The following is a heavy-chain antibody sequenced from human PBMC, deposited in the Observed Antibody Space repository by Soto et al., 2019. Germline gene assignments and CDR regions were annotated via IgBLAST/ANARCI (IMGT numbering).Heavy chain of an antibody. CDR2: ISAYNGNT. CDR1: GYTFTSYG. J-gene: IGHJ6*02. CDR3: AREIPLMVRGVKHYGMDV. D-gene: IGHD3-10*01. V-gene: IGHV1-18*01. Sequence: ASVKVSCKASGYTFTSYGISWVRQAPGQGLEWMGWISAYNGNTNYAQKLQGRVTMTTDTSTSTAYMELRSLRSDDTAVYYCAREIPLMVRGVKHYGMDVWGQGTTVNVSS.